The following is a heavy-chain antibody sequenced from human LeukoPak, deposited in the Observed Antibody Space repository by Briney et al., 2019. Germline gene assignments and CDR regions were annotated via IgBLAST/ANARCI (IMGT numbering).Heavy chain of an antibody. CDR3: ARNRLDSSGYKSDYYYMDV. CDR2: SYPGDSDT. Sequence: RGESLKISCKGSGYSFTSYWIGWVRQMPGKGLEWMGISYPGDSDTRYSPSFQGQVTISADKSISTAYLQWSSLKASDTAMYYCARNRLDSSGYKSDYYYMDVWGKGTTVTVSS. CDR1: GYSFTSYW. D-gene: IGHD3-22*01. V-gene: IGHV5-51*01. J-gene: IGHJ6*03.